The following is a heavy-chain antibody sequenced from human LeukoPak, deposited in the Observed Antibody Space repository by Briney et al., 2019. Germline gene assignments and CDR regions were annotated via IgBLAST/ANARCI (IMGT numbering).Heavy chain of an antibody. V-gene: IGHV5-51*01. D-gene: IGHD6-6*01. Sequence: GESLKISCKGPEYDFANYWIGWVRQMPGRGLEWMGIVYPAGSIIQYSPSFQGQVTISADKSISTAYLQWSSLKASDTAMYYCARSIAARPFAFDIWGQGTMVTVSS. CDR3: ARSIAARPFAFDI. CDR2: VYPAGSII. J-gene: IGHJ3*02. CDR1: EYDFANYW.